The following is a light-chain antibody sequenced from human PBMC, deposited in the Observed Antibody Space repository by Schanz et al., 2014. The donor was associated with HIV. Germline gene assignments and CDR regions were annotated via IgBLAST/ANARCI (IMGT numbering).Light chain of an antibody. V-gene: IGLV1-40*01. Sequence: QSVLTQPPSASGTPGQRVTISCSGSSSNIGSNAVNWYQPLPGKAPKLLIYGNSNRPSGVPDRFSGSKSGTSASLAITGLQAEDEADYYCQSYDSGLSGWVFGGGTKLTVL. CDR1: SSNIGSNA. J-gene: IGLJ3*02. CDR2: GNS. CDR3: QSYDSGLSGWV.